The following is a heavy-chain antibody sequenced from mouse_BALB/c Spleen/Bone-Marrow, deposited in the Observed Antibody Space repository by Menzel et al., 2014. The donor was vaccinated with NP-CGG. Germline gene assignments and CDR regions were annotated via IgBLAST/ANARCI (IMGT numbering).Heavy chain of an antibody. CDR1: GYTFTSYW. V-gene: IGHV1-87*01. Sequence: QVQLQQSGAELARPGASVKLSCKASGYTFTSYWMQWVKQRPGQGLEWFGAFYPGDGDTRYTQKFRGKATLTADKSSNTAYMQLSSLTSEDSAVYFCASPYGNYDAMDYWGQGTSVTVSS. CDR2: FYPGDGDT. D-gene: IGHD2-1*01. CDR3: ASPYGNYDAMDY. J-gene: IGHJ4*01.